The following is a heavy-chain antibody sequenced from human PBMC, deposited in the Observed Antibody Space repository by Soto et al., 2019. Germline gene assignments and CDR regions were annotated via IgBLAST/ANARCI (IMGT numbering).Heavy chain of an antibody. CDR2: ISWNSGSI. Sequence: PGGSLRLSCAASGFTFDDYAMHWVRQAPGKGLEWVSGISWNSGSIGYADSVKGRFTISRDNAKNSLYLQMNSLRAEDTALYYCAKLPTSALGNSRVYWGQGTRVTVSS. D-gene: IGHD4-4*01. V-gene: IGHV3-9*01. CDR1: GFTFDDYA. CDR3: AKLPTSALGNSRVY. J-gene: IGHJ4*02.